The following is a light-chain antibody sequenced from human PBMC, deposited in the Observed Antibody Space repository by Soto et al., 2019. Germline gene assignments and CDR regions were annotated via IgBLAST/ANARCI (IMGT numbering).Light chain of an antibody. Sequence: EIVLTQSPATLSLSPGERATLSCRASQSVSSYLAWYQQKPGQAPRLLIYDASNRATGIPARFSGSGSGTDFTLPISRLGPEDFAVYYCQQRRDWPAIPVGQEARLEIK. CDR3: QQRRDWPAIP. J-gene: IGKJ5*01. V-gene: IGKV3-11*01. CDR1: QSVSSY. CDR2: DAS.